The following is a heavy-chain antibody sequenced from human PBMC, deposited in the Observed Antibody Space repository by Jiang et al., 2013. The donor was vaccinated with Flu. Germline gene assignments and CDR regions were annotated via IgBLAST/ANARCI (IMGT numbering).Heavy chain of an antibody. CDR2: TYYRSDWYI. J-gene: IGHJ4*02. D-gene: IGHD4/OR15-4a*01. Sequence: QTLSLTCAISGDSVSSNSATWNWIRQSPSRGLEWLGRTYYRSDWYIDYAESVKSRITINPDTSKNQFSLQLNSVTPEDTAVYYCARYYDATGGYLDYWGQGTLVTVSS. CDR3: ARYYDATGGYLDY. CDR1: GDSVSSNSAT. V-gene: IGHV6-1*01.